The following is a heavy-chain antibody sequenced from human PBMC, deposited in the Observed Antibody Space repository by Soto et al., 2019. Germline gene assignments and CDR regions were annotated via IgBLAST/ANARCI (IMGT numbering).Heavy chain of an antibody. J-gene: IGHJ6*01. CDR2: ISSSSRTI. V-gene: IGHV3-48*02. D-gene: IGHD2-2*01. Sequence: EVQLVESGGGLVQPGGSLRLSCAASGFTFSSYSMNWVRQAPGKGLEWVSYISSSSRTIYYADSVKGRFTISRDNAKNSRYLQMNSMRDEDTAVYYCARERGYCISTSCYAPYYYYYGMEVWGQGTTVTVSS. CDR3: ARERGYCISTSCYAPYYYYYGMEV. CDR1: GFTFSSYS.